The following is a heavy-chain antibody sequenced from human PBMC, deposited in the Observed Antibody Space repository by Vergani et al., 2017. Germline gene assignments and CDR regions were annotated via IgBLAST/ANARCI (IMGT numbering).Heavy chain of an antibody. V-gene: IGHV1-58*02. J-gene: IGHJ4*02. Sequence: QMQLVQSGPEVKKPGTSVKVSCKASGFTFTSSAMQWVRQARGQRLEWIGWIVVGSGNTNYAQKFQGRVTITRDTSASTAYMELSSLRSEDTAVYYCARGGVLRYFDWLLRYWGQGTLVTVSS. CDR2: IVVGSGNT. D-gene: IGHD3-9*01. CDR1: GFTFTSSA. CDR3: ARGGVLRYFDWLLRY.